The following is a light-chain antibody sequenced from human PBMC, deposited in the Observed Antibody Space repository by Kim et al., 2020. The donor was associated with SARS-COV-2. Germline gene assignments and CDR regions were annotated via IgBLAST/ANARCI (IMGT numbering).Light chain of an antibody. Sequence: EIVMTQSPATLSVSPGERATLSCRASQSVRNNLAWYQQKPSQSPRLIIYAASTRATGVPARFSGSGSLTEFTLTISSLQSEDFAVYYCQQYTNWPPEYTFGQGTKLEI. J-gene: IGKJ2*01. CDR2: AAS. CDR3: QQYTNWPPEYT. V-gene: IGKV3-15*01. CDR1: QSVRNN.